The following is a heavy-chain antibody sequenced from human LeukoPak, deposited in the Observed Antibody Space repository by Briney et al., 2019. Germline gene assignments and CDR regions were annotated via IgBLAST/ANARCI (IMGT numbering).Heavy chain of an antibody. Sequence: PGGSRRLSCAASGFTFSSYSMNWVRQAPGKGLEWVSSISSSSSYIYYADSVKGRFTISRDNAKNSPYLQMNSLRAEDTAVYYCARDYTMIRYYFDYWGQGTLVTVSS. V-gene: IGHV3-21*01. J-gene: IGHJ4*02. CDR3: ARDYTMIRYYFDY. CDR2: ISSSSSYI. D-gene: IGHD3-22*01. CDR1: GFTFSSYS.